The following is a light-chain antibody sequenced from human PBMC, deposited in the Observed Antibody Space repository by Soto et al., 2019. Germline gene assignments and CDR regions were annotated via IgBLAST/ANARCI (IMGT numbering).Light chain of an antibody. V-gene: IGKV1-9*01. Sequence: IQLTQSPSSLSASVGDRVTITCRASQDISSSLGWYQQKPGKAPKLLIYAASILQSGVPSRFSGSGFGTDFTLTNSSLQAEDFASDFCQQLRSYPSTFGGGTKVEIK. J-gene: IGKJ4*01. CDR1: QDISSS. CDR3: QQLRSYPST. CDR2: AAS.